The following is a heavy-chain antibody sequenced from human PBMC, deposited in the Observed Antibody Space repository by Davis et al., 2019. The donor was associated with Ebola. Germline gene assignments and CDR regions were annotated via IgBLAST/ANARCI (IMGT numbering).Heavy chain of an antibody. CDR1: GGSISPYY. V-gene: IGHV4-59*08. CDR3: ARSYGAAPFDY. CDR2: ICYSGRT. Sequence: MPGGSLRLSCTVSGGSISPYYWSWIRQPPGKGLEWIGYICYSGRTKYNLSLKGRVAISVDTSKNQFSLKLSSVTAADTAVYYCARSYGAAPFDYWGQGTLVTVSS. D-gene: IGHD4/OR15-4a*01. J-gene: IGHJ4*02.